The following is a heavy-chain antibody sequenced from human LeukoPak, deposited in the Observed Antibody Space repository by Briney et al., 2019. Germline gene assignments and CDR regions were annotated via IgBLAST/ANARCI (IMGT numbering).Heavy chain of an antibody. CDR2: IIPIFGTA. D-gene: IGHD6-13*01. CDR1: GGTFSSYA. Sequence: ASVKVSCKASGGTFSSYAISWVRQAPGQGLEWMGGIIPIFGTANYAQKFQGRVTMTRDTSTSTVYMELSSLRSEDTAVYYCARQRNSSSWYEPGYWGQGTLVTVSS. V-gene: IGHV1-69*05. CDR3: ARQRNSSSWYEPGY. J-gene: IGHJ4*02.